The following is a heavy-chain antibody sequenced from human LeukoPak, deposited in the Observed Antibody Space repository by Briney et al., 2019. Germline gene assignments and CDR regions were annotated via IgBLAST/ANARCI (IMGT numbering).Heavy chain of an antibody. CDR1: GGTFSSYA. CDR2: IIPIFGTA. D-gene: IGHD3-22*01. Sequence: SVKVSCKASGGTFSSYAISWERQAPGQGLEWMGRIIPIFGTANYAQKFQGRVTITTDESTSIAYMELSSLRSEDTAVYYCARKDSYDSSEVYFQHWGQGTLVTVSS. V-gene: IGHV1-69*05. CDR3: ARKDSYDSSEVYFQH. J-gene: IGHJ1*01.